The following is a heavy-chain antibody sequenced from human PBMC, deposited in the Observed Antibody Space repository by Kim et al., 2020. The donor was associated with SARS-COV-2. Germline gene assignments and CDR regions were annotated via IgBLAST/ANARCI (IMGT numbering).Heavy chain of an antibody. J-gene: IGHJ3*02. V-gene: IGHV3-73*01. CDR1: GFTFSDSA. CDR2: SRSKVNGYAT. D-gene: IGHD1-1*01. CDR3: TRVPGTTLAFWVAFD. Sequence: GGSLRLSCGASGFTFSDSAMHWVRRASGKGLEWVGRSRSKVNGYATTSSATVRGRFTISRDDSRNTAYLQMNSLKTEDTAVYDCTRVPGTTLAFWVAFD.